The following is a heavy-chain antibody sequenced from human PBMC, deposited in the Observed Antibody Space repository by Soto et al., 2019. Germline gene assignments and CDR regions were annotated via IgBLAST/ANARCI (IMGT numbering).Heavy chain of an antibody. V-gene: IGHV1-69*13. D-gene: IGHD3-9*01. CDR3: AREVGGSYDILTGYYRDYYGMDV. CDR2: IIPIVGTA. Sequence: SVKVSCNASGGTFSSYAISWERQAPGRGLEWVGGIIPIVGTANYAQKFQGRVTITADESTSTGYMELSSLRSEDTAVYYCAREVGGSYDILTGYYRDYYGMDVWGQGTTVTVSS. CDR1: GGTFSSYA. J-gene: IGHJ6*02.